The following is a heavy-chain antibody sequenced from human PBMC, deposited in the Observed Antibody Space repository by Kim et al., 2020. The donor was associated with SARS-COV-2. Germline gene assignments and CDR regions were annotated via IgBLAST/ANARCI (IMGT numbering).Heavy chain of an antibody. CDR2: MNPNSGNT. CDR1: GYTFTSYD. V-gene: IGHV1-8*01. Sequence: ASVKVSCKASGYTFTSYDINWVRQATGQGLEWMGWMNPNSGNTGYAQKFQGRVTMTRNTSISTAYMELSSLRSEDTAVYYCARGPITIFGLDYYYYYMDVWGKGTTVTVSS. D-gene: IGHD3-3*01. J-gene: IGHJ6*03. CDR3: ARGPITIFGLDYYYYYMDV.